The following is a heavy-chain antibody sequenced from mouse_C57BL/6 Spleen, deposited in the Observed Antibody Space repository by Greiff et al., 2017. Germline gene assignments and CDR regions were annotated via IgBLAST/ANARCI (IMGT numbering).Heavy chain of an antibody. J-gene: IGHJ1*03. CDR1: GFSLTSYA. CDR2: IWTGGGT. D-gene: IGHD1-1*01. V-gene: IGHV2-9-1*01. CDR3: ARISHYYGSSNWYFDV. Sequence: VQRVESGPGLVAPSQSLSITCTVSGFSLTSYAISWVRQPPGKGLEWLGVIWTGGGTNYNSALKSRLSISKDNSKSQVFLKMNSLQTDDTARYYCARISHYYGSSNWYFDVWGTGTTVTVSA.